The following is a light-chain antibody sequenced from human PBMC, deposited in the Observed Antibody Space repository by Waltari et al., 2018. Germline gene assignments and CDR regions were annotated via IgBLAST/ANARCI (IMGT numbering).Light chain of an antibody. J-gene: IGLJ2*01. CDR3: QAWDSSTVV. CDR1: KLGDKY. Sequence: SYELTQPPSVSVSPGQTASITCPGDKLGDKYASWYQQKPGQSPVLVIYQDSKRPSGNPERFSGSNSGNTATLTISGTQAMDEADYYCQAWDSSTVVFGGGTKLTVL. V-gene: IGLV3-1*01. CDR2: QDS.